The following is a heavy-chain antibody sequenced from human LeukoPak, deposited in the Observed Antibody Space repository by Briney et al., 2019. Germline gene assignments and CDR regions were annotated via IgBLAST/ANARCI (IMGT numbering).Heavy chain of an antibody. CDR1: GFTFSGYA. Sequence: GRSLRLSCAASGFTFSGYAMHWVRQAPGKGLEWVAVISFDGISKYYADSVKGRFTISGDNSENTLYLQMNSLRTEDTALYYCARDVDSSGWGQGTLVTVSS. D-gene: IGHD6-19*01. J-gene: IGHJ4*02. CDR3: ARDVDSSG. V-gene: IGHV3-30-3*01. CDR2: ISFDGISK.